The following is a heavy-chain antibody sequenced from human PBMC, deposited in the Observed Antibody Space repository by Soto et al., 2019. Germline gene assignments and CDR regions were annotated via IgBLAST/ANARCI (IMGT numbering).Heavy chain of an antibody. V-gene: IGHV3-49*04. D-gene: IGHD3-16*02. CDR1: GFTFGDFA. CDR2: MRSEDYGGTT. CDR3: ARYRSLDP. Sequence: GGSLRLSCIGSGFTFGDFAVSWVRQAPGKGLEWVGFMRSEDYGGTTEYAASVKGRFTISRENAKNSLYLQMNSLRAEDTAVYYCARYRSLDPWGQGILVTVSS. J-gene: IGHJ5*02.